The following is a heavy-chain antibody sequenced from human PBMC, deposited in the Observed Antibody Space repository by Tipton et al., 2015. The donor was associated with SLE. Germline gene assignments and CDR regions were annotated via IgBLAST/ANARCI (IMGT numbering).Heavy chain of an antibody. V-gene: IGHV4-39*07. D-gene: IGHD3-10*01. CDR1: GGSISSSTHY. CDR3: ARQGRHGSGRGVYFDF. J-gene: IGHJ4*02. CDR2: IYYFGNT. Sequence: TLSLTCSVSGGSISSSTHYWNWIRQSRGKGLVWIGSIYYFGNTYYNPSLESRVLISQDTANNQFSLSLQSVTAADTAVYFCARQGRHGSGRGVYFDFWGQGMLVTVSS.